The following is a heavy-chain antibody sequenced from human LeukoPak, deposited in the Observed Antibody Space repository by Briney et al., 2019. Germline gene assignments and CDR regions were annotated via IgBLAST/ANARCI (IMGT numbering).Heavy chain of an antibody. J-gene: IGHJ5*02. Sequence: PSETLSLTCTVSGGSISNFYWSWIRQPAGKGLEWIGRIYSSGDSSYNPSLKSRVSMSVDTSKNQISLKLSSVTAADTAVYYCTREPIPWGQGTLVTVSS. CDR2: IYSSGDS. V-gene: IGHV4-4*07. CDR1: GGSISNFY. CDR3: TREPIP.